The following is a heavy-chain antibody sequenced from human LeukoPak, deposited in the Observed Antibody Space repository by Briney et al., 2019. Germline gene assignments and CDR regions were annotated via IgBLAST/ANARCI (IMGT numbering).Heavy chain of an antibody. D-gene: IGHD2-2*02. CDR3: ARLPAAIAGDY. CDR2: IYYSGST. V-gene: IGHV4-39*01. J-gene: IGHJ4*02. Sequence: SETLSLTCTVSGGSISSYYWGWIRQPPGKGLEWIGSIYYSGSTYYNPSLKSRVTISVDTSKNQFSLKLSSVTAADTAVYYCARLPAAIAGDYWGQGTLVTVSS. CDR1: GGSISSYY.